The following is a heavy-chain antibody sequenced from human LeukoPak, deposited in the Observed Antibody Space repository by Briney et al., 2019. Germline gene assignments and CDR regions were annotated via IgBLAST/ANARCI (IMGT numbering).Heavy chain of an antibody. Sequence: ASGKVRRNAAGSSFTSYAMHWVRQAPGQRLGWMGWVNAGNGNTEYSQEFRGRVTITRDTSASTAYMELSSLRSEDMAAYYCARDSESYYDYFDYWGQGTLVTASS. V-gene: IGHV1-3*03. D-gene: IGHD1-26*01. J-gene: IGHJ4*01. CDR1: GSSFTSYA. CDR3: ARDSESYYDYFDY. CDR2: VNAGNGNT.